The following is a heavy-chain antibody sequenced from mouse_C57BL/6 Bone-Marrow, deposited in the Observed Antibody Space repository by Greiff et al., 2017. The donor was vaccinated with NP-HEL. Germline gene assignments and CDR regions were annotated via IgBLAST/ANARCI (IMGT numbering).Heavy chain of an antibody. CDR1: GYTFTTYP. Sequence: VQRVESGAELVKPGASVKMSCKASGYTFTTYPIEWMKQNHGKSLEWIGNFHPYNDDTKYNEKFKGKATLTVEKSSSTVYLELSRLTSDDSAVYYCARSVYGSSHWYFDVWGTGTTVTVSS. D-gene: IGHD1-1*01. CDR2: FHPYNDDT. V-gene: IGHV1-47*01. CDR3: ARSVYGSSHWYFDV. J-gene: IGHJ1*03.